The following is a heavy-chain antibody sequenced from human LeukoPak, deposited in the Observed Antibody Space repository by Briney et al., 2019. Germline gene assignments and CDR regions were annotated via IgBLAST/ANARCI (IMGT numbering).Heavy chain of an antibody. CDR1: GGSISSYY. Sequence: SETLSLTCTVSGGSISSYYWSWIRQPPGKGLEWIGYTYTSGSTNYNPSLKSRVTISVDTSKNQFSLKLSSVTAADTAVYYCALGCSSTSCYGSYYYYMDVWGKGTTVTVSS. D-gene: IGHD2-2*01. CDR3: ALGCSSTSCYGSYYYYMDV. CDR2: TYTSGST. V-gene: IGHV4-4*09. J-gene: IGHJ6*03.